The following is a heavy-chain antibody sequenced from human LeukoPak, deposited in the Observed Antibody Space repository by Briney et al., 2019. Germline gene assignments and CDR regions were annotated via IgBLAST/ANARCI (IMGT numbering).Heavy chain of an antibody. CDR1: GFIFDDYN. Sequence: GGSLRLSCAASGFIFDDYNMHWVRQAPGKGLELVSLITRDGGRTYYADSVKGRFTISRDNSRNSLYLQMNSLRTEDTALYYCAKDAKMATISWTNFDSWGQGTLVTVSS. CDR2: ITRDGGRT. V-gene: IGHV3-43*01. CDR3: AKDAKMATISWTNFDS. D-gene: IGHD5-24*01. J-gene: IGHJ4*02.